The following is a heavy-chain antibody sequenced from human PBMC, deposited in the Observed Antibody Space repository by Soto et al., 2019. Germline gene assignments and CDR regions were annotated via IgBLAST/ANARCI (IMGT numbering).Heavy chain of an antibody. CDR3: ARVPDYDFWSGRFYYFDY. V-gene: IGHV4-34*01. CDR1: GGSFSGYY. Sequence: SETLSLTCAVYGGSFSGYYWSRIRQPPGKGLEWIGEINHSGSTNYNPSLKSRVTISVDTSKNQFSLKLSSVTAADTAVYYCARVPDYDFWSGRFYYFDYWGQGTLVTVSS. J-gene: IGHJ4*02. D-gene: IGHD3-3*01. CDR2: INHSGST.